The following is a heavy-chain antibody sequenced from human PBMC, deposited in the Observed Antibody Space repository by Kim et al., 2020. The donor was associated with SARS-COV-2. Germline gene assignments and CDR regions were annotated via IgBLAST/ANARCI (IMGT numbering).Heavy chain of an antibody. Sequence: GGSLRLSCAASGFAFSAYHMNWVRQAPGKGLEWVSSLSGDTNYIYYANSVKGRFTISRDNAKNSLYLQMNSLRAEDTAVYYCTRNVGGYSNGLDWGQGTLVTFSS. D-gene: IGHD5-18*01. CDR3: TRNVGGYSNGLD. V-gene: IGHV3-21*01. CDR2: LSGDTNYI. CDR1: GFAFSAYH. J-gene: IGHJ4*02.